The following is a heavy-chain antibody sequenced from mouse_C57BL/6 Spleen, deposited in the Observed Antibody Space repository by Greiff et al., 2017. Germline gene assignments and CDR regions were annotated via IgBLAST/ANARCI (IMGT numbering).Heavy chain of an antibody. CDR3: ARDDSNYAWFAD. V-gene: IGHV5-4*01. D-gene: IGHD2-5*01. CDR2: ISAGGSYT. Sequence: EVMLVESGGGLVKPGGSLKLSCAASGFTFSSYAMSWVRQTPEKRLEWVATISAGGSYTYYPDNVKGRFTISRDNAKNTLYLQMSHLKSEDTASYYCARDDSNYAWFADWGKGTLVTVSA. CDR1: GFTFSSYA. J-gene: IGHJ3*01.